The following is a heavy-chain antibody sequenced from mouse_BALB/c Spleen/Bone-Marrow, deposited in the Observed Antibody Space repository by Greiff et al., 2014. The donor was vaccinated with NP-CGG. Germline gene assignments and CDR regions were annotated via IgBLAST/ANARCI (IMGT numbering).Heavy chain of an antibody. CDR2: IDPAIGNS. Sequence: VQLKQSGAELVRPGASVKLSCTASGFNIKDTYIHWVKQRPEQGLEWIGRIDPAIGNSKYGPNVQGKATFTSDTSSNTAYQQLSSLTSEDTAVYYCARRYYNMAMDYWGQGTSVTVSA. J-gene: IGHJ4*01. CDR1: GFNIKDTY. D-gene: IGHD1-1*01. CDR3: ARRYYNMAMDY. V-gene: IGHV14-3*02.